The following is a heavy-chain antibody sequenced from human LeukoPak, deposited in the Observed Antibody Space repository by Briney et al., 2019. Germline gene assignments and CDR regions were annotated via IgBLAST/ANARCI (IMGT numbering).Heavy chain of an antibody. V-gene: IGHV4-4*02. CDR1: GGSISSSNW. CDR2: IYHRGST. J-gene: IGHJ4*02. D-gene: IGHD3-16*01. Sequence: PSETLSLTCAVPGGSISSSNWWSWVRQPPGKALEWIGEIYHRGSTNYNPSLKSRVTISVDKSKNQFSLKLSSVTAADTAVYYCARETGGWGAVTDYWGQGTLVTVSS. CDR3: ARETGGWGAVTDY.